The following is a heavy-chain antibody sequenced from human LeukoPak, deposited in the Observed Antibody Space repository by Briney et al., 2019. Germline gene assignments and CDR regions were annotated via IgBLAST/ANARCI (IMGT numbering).Heavy chain of an antibody. D-gene: IGHD6-19*01. J-gene: IGHJ6*02. CDR3: ERGRVIAVAGTIHYYYGMDV. CDR1: GGTFSSYA. V-gene: IGHV1-69*06. Sequence: VASVKVSFKASGGTFSSYAISWVRQAPGQGLEWMGGIIPIFGTANYAQKFQGRVTITADKSTSTAYMELSSLRSEDTAVYYCERGRVIAVAGTIHYYYGMDVWGQGTTVTVSS. CDR2: IIPIFGTA.